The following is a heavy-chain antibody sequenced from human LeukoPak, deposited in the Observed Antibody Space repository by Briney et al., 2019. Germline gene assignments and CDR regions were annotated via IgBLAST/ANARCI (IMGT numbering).Heavy chain of an antibody. CDR2: IYYSGST. Sequence: SETLSLTCTVSGGSITTSGYYWGWIRQPPGKGLEWIGSIYYSGSTYYNPSLKSRVTISVDTSRNQFSLRLSSVAAADTAMYYCARNRLYGSESGDFDRWGQGTLVTVSS. J-gene: IGHJ4*02. V-gene: IGHV4-39*01. D-gene: IGHD3-10*01. CDR1: GGSITTSGYY. CDR3: ARNRLYGSESGDFDR.